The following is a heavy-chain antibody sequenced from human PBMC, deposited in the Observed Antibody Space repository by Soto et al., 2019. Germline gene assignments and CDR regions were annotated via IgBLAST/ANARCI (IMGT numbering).Heavy chain of an antibody. CDR2: IYYSGST. D-gene: IGHD2-15*01. CDR3: ARRVVVAAIFGY. J-gene: IGHJ4*02. CDR1: GGSISSYY. Sequence: SETLSLTCTVSGGSISSYYWSWIRQPPGKGLEWIGYIYYSGSTYYNPSLKSRVTISVDTSKNQFSLKLSSVTAADTAVYYCARRVVVAAIFGYWGQGTLVTVSS. V-gene: IGHV4-59*04.